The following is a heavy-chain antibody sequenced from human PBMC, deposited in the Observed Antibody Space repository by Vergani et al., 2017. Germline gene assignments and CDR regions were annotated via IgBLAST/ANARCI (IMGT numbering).Heavy chain of an antibody. J-gene: IGHJ6*03. Sequence: QVQLQESGPGLVKPSETLSLTCAVSGYSISSGYYWDWVRQPPGKGLEWIGYIYHTGTTYYNPSLRGRINISVDTSTNQLSLKRTSVTAADAAVYFCSRAGLTFYAFYMGVWGKGITVNVSS. V-gene: IGHV4-38-2*01. D-gene: IGHD2/OR15-2a*01. CDR2: IYHTGTT. CDR3: SRAGLTFYAFYMGV. CDR1: GYSISSGYY.